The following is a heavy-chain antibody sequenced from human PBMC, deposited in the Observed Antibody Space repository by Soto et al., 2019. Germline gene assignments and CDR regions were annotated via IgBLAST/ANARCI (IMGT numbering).Heavy chain of an antibody. CDR3: ASHYDSSGYYYRGLDY. CDR2: VIPIFGTA. D-gene: IGHD3-22*01. Sequence: QVQLVQSGAEVKKPGSSVKVSCKASGGTFSSHAISWVRQAPGQGLEWMGGVIPIFGTADYAQKFQGRATITADESTSTAYMELSSLRSEDTAVYYCASHYDSSGYYYRGLDYWGQGTLVTVSS. J-gene: IGHJ4*02. CDR1: GGTFSSHA. V-gene: IGHV1-69*12.